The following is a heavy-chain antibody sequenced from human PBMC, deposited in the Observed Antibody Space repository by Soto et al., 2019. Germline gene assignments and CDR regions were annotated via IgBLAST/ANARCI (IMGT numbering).Heavy chain of an antibody. CDR1: GGSISNYY. V-gene: IGHV4-59*01. J-gene: IGHJ6*03. CDR2: IYYSGST. CDR3: ARGRFLEWLLYPHYYYMDV. Sequence: SETLSLTCTVSGGSISNYYWSWIRQPPGKGLEWIGYIYYSGSTNYNPSLKSRVTISVDTSKNQFSLKLSSVTAADTAVYYCARGRFLEWLLYPHYYYMDVWGKGTTVTVSS. D-gene: IGHD3-3*01.